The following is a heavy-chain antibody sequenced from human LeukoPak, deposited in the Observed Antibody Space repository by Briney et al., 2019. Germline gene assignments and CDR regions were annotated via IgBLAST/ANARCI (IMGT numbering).Heavy chain of an antibody. CDR3: AKETDASDS. CDR1: GFTFDDYA. Sequence: PGGSLTLTCAASGFTFDDYAIHWVRQAPGKGLEWVSGISWNSGSIGYADSVKGRFTISRDNAKNSLYLQMNSLRAEDTALYYCAKETDASDSCGQGTMVTVSS. V-gene: IGHV3-9*01. J-gene: IGHJ3*02. CDR2: ISWNSGSI.